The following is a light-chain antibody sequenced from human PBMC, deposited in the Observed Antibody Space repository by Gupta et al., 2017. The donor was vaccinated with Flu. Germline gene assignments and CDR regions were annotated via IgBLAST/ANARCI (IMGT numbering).Light chain of an antibody. CDR2: DAS. CDR3: QPRNNGPHAPT. Sequence: IVLTQSPATLSLSPGERATLSCRARQSVRRYLPSYQQNPGQAPRLLIYDASNRATGIRATFSCSGGGTDTNLTISSRVQEDFEVDYSQPRNNGPHAPTFGQGTQLEIK. V-gene: IGKV3-11*01. J-gene: IGKJ5*01. CDR1: QSVRRY.